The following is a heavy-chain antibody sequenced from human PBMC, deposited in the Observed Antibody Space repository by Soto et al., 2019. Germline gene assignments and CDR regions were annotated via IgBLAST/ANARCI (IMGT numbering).Heavy chain of an antibody. J-gene: IGHJ4*02. D-gene: IGHD2-15*01. CDR1: GYTFITYG. Sequence: GGSLSLSCEASGYTFITYGMHCDLQAPGKGLEWVAVISNDGSNKYYADSVKGRFTISRDNSKNTLYLQMNSLRAEDTAVYYCAKSRDMASYFDYWGQGTPVTVSS. V-gene: IGHV3-30*18. CDR2: ISNDGSNK. CDR3: AKSRDMASYFDY.